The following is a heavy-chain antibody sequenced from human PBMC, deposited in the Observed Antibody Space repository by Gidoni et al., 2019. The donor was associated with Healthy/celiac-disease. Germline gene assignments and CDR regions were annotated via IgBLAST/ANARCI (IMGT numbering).Heavy chain of an antibody. CDR1: GGPISSSSYY. J-gene: IGHJ5*02. Sequence: QLQLQESGPGLVKPSETLSLTCTVSGGPISSSSYYWGWIRQPPGKGLEWIGSIYYSGSTSYNPSLKSRVTISVDTSKNQFSLKLSSVTAADTAVYYCARGVRGELLVGWFDPWGQGTLVTVSS. CDR2: IYYSGST. D-gene: IGHD1-26*01. CDR3: ARGVRGELLVGWFDP. V-gene: IGHV4-39*07.